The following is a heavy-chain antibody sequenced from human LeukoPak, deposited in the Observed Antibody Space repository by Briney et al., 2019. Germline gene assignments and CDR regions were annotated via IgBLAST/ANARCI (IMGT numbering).Heavy chain of an antibody. J-gene: IGHJ4*02. CDR1: GYTFTSYH. D-gene: IGHD2-21*01. CDR3: ARSLGLIAYPFDY. CDR2: INPSGGST. Sequence: ASVKVSCKASGYTFTSYHMHWVRQAPGQGLEWMGIINPSGGSTSYAQKFQGRVTMTRDMSTSTVYMELSSLRSEDTAVYYCARSLGLIAYPFDYWGQGTLVTVSS. V-gene: IGHV1-46*01.